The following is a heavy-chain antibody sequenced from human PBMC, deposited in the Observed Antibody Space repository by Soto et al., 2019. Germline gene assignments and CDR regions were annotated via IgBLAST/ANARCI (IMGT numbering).Heavy chain of an antibody. J-gene: IGHJ4*02. V-gene: IGHV3-33*01. Sequence: GGSLRLSCAASGFTFSSYGMHWVRQAPGKGLEWVAVIWYDGSNKYYADSVKGRFTISRDNSKNTLYLQMNSLRAEDTAVYYCARGYWGRPNPKSEPQLDYWGQGTLVTVSS. CDR2: IWYDGSNK. CDR1: GFTFSSYG. CDR3: ARGYWGRPNPKSEPQLDY. D-gene: IGHD7-27*01.